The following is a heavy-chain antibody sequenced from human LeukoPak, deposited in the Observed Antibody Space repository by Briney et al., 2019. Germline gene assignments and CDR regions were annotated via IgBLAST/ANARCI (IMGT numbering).Heavy chain of an antibody. CDR1: GFTFSICA. D-gene: IGHD3-22*01. CDR2: LSYDGTNK. J-gene: IGHJ4*02. V-gene: IGHV3-30-3*01. Sequence: HAGGSLRLSCAASGFTFSICAMHWVRQAPGKGLEWVATLSYDGTNKYYGDSVKGRFTISRDNSKNTLYLQMNSLRAEYTAVYYCVRGVGLYDTIGYFDYWGQGTLVTVSS. CDR3: VRGVGLYDTIGYFDY.